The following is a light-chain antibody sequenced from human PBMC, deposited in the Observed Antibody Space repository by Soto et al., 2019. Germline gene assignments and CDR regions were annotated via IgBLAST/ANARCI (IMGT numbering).Light chain of an antibody. J-gene: IGKJ1*01. V-gene: IGKV3-20*01. CDR1: QSVSSSY. CDR2: GAS. CDR3: QQYGSSPLT. Sequence: EIVLMQSPGTVSLSPGERATLSCRASQSVSSSYLGWYQQKPGQAPRLLIYGASSRATSIPDRFSGSGSGTDFTLTISRLEPEDFAVYYCQQYGSSPLTFGQGTKVEIK.